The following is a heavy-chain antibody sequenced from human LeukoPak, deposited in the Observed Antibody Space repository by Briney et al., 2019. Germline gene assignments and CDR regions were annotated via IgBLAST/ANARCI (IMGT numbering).Heavy chain of an antibody. CDR2: IYYSGST. D-gene: IGHD5-12*01. Sequence: SETLSLTCIVSGVSISSYYWSWIRQPPGKGLEWIGYIYYSGSTNYNPSLKSRVTISVDTSKNQFSLKLSSVTAADTAVYYCAREAYSGYDFRYPDYWGQGTLVTVSS. CDR1: GVSISSYY. J-gene: IGHJ4*02. CDR3: AREAYSGYDFRYPDY. V-gene: IGHV4-59*01.